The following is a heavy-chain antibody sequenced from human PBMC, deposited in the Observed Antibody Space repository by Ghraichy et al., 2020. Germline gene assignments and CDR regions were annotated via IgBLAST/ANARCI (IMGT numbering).Heavy chain of an antibody. Sequence: SETLSLTCTVSGGSISSNIYYWGWIRQPPGKGLEWIGSIYYSGSTYYNPSLKSRVTISVDTSKNQFSLKLSSVTAADTAMYYCARSYCSGGSCYSINWFDPWGQGTLVTVSS. J-gene: IGHJ5*02. V-gene: IGHV4-39*07. CDR3: ARSYCSGGSCYSINWFDP. D-gene: IGHD2-15*01. CDR1: GGSISSNIYY. CDR2: IYYSGST.